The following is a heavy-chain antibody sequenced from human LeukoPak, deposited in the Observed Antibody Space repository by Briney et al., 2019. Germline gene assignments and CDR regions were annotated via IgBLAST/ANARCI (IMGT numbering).Heavy chain of an antibody. D-gene: IGHD3-10*01. CDR2: FDPEDGET. V-gene: IGHV1-24*01. CDR3: ATLHGAGSYYNHYYGMDV. J-gene: IGHJ6*02. Sequence: ASVNVSCKVSGYTLTELSMHWVRQIPGKGIEWMGGFDPEDGETIYAQKFQGRVTVTEDTSTDTAFMELSSLRSEDTALYYCATLHGAGSYYNHYYGMDVWGQGTTVTVSS. CDR1: GYTLTELS.